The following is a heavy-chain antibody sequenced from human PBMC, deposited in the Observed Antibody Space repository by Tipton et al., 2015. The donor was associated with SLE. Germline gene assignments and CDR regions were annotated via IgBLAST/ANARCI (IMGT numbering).Heavy chain of an antibody. J-gene: IGHJ4*02. CDR2: INHSGST. CDR1: GGSFSGYY. V-gene: IGHV4-34*01. Sequence: TLSLTCAVYGGSFSGYYWSWIRQPPGKGLEWIGEINHSGSTNYNPSPKSRVTISVDTSKNQFSLKLSSVTAADTAVYYCARGYYYGSGSYYNAPHFDYWGQGTLVTVSS. CDR3: ARGYYYGSGSYYNAPHFDY. D-gene: IGHD3-10*01.